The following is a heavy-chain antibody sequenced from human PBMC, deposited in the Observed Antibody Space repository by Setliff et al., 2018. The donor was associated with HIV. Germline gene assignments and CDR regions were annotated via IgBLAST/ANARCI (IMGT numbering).Heavy chain of an antibody. Sequence: SETLSLTCAVSGGSVSSPSYHWGWIRQPPGKGLEWIGSVYNSGITFKNPSLKSRVSISVDRSGNQFSLRLTSVTAADTAVYYCATCRHRPSNWFDPWGQGTVVTV. CDR2: VYNSGIT. CDR3: ATCRHRPSNWFDP. V-gene: IGHV4-39*07. CDR1: GGSVSSPSYH. J-gene: IGHJ5*02.